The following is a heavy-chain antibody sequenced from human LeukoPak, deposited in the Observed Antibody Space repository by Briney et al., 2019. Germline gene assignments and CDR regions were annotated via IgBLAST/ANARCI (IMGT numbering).Heavy chain of an antibody. J-gene: IGHJ4*02. D-gene: IGHD6-13*01. V-gene: IGHV3-48*03. Sequence: QPGGSLRLSCAASGFTFSFYEMNWVRQAPGKGLEWVSYISSSGSTIYYADSVKGRFTISRDNAKNSLYLQMNSLRAEDTAVYYCARETQQLVVDYWGQGTLVTVSS. CDR2: ISSSGSTI. CDR3: ARETQQLVVDY. CDR1: GFTFSFYE.